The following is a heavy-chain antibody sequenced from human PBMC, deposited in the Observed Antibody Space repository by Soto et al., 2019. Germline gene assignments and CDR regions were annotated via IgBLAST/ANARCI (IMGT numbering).Heavy chain of an antibody. Sequence: GGSLRLSCAASGFSVSSNYMSWVRQAPGEGLEWVAIIYINGSTDYADSVQGRFSVSRDIYKNTLFLQMNNLRAEDTAVYFCSGDPSGYDEGDWYHGVDVWGQGTTVTVSS. CDR1: GFSVSSNY. V-gene: IGHV3-53*01. CDR2: IYINGST. D-gene: IGHD5-12*01. CDR3: SGDPSGYDEGDWYHGVDV. J-gene: IGHJ6*02.